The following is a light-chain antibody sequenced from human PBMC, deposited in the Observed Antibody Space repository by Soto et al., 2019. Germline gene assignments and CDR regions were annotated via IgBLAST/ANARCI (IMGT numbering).Light chain of an antibody. CDR2: GAS. V-gene: IGKV3-15*01. CDR3: PQYCIWWT. CDR1: ESVSTN. J-gene: IGKJ1*01. Sequence: EIAMTQSPAPLSLAPRELVTLSCTASESVSTNLAWYQQKAGQAPRLLIYGASTRATGIPARFSGSGSGTEVTLTISGLQSEDFAVYYCPQYCIWWTFGQGTKVESK.